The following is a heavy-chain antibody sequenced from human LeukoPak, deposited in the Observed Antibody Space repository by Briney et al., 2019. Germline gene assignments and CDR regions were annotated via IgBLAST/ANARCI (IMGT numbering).Heavy chain of an antibody. CDR3: ARDIPYSGSYPAAFDI. CDR1: GFTFDDYG. V-gene: IGHV3-20*04. Sequence: PGGSLRLSCAASGFTFDDYGMSWVRQAPGKGLEWVSGINWNGGSTGYADSVKGRFTISRDNAKNSLYLQMNSLRAEDTAVYYCARDIPYSGSYPAAFDIWGQGTMATVSS. CDR2: INWNGGST. J-gene: IGHJ3*02. D-gene: IGHD1-26*01.